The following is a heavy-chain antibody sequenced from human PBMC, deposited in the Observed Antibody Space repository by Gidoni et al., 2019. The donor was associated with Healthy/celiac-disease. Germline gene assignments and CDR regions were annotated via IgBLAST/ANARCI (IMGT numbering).Heavy chain of an antibody. V-gene: IGHV4-34*01. CDR3: ARYFVESVAGIWWFDP. D-gene: IGHD6-19*01. CDR1: GGSFSGYY. CDR2: INHSGST. J-gene: IGHJ5*02. Sequence: QVQLQQWGAVLLKPSETLSLTCAVYGGSFSGYYWSWIRQPPGKGLAWIGEINHSGSTNYNPSLKSRVTISVDTSKNQFALKLSSVTAADTAVYYCARYFVESVAGIWWFDPWGQGTLVTVSS.